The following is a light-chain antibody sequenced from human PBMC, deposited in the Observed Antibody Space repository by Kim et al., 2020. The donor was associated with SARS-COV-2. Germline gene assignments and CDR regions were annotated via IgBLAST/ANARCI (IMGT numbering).Light chain of an antibody. V-gene: IGLV3-21*04. CDR1: NIGRKS. J-gene: IGLJ2*01. CDR3: HVWDSSSDHVV. CDR2: YDT. Sequence: SYELTQPPSVSVAPGKTAGITCGGNNIGRKSVHWYQQKPGQAPVLVIYYDTDRPSGIPERFSGSNSGNTATLTISRVEAGDEADYYCHVWDSSSDHVVFGGVTNLTVL.